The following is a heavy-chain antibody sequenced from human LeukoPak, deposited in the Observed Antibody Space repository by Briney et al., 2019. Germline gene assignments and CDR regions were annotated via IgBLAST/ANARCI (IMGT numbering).Heavy chain of an antibody. D-gene: IGHD1-26*01. CDR1: GFTFSSYG. CDR3: GNRYSGSGGPYHFVY. Sequence: PGRSLRLSCVASGFTFSSYGMHWVRQAPGKGLEWLSVISSDGNNKYYADSVKGRFTISRDNSKNTLYLQMNSLRAEDTAMYYCGNRYSGSGGPYHFVYWGGGTLVSVSS. CDR2: ISSDGNNK. V-gene: IGHV3-30*18. J-gene: IGHJ4*02.